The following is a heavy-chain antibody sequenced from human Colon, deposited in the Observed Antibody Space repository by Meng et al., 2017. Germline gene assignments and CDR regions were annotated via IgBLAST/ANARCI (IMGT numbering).Heavy chain of an antibody. V-gene: IGHV4-4*07. CDR3: ARENVSGSYRPLDY. D-gene: IGHD3-10*01. Sequence: QGHRQGSGQGLVKPSETLSLTCNVSDASISNYFWSWIRQPVGKGLEWIGRIYTSGTTNYSPSLKSRVTMSVDTSKNQFSLNLSSVTAADTAMYYCARENVSGSYRPLDYWGQGTLVTVSS. J-gene: IGHJ4*02. CDR1: DASISNYF. CDR2: IYTSGTT.